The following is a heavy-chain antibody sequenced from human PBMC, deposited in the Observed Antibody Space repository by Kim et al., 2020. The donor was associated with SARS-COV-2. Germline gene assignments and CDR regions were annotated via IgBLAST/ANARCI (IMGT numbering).Heavy chain of an antibody. Sequence: SETLSLTCAVSGGSISSSNWWSWVRQPPGKGLEWIGEIYHSGSTNYNPSLKSRVTISVDKSKNQFSLKLSSVTAADTAVYYCASAAGYATNYYGMDVWRQGTTVTVSS. CDR2: IYHSGST. CDR3: ASAAGYATNYYGMDV. D-gene: IGHD2-2*01. V-gene: IGHV4-4*02. J-gene: IGHJ6*02. CDR1: GGSISSSNW.